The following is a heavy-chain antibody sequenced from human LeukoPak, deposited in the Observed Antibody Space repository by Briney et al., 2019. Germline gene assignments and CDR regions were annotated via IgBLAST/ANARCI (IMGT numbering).Heavy chain of an antibody. CDR2: MNPNSGNT. J-gene: IGHJ4*02. D-gene: IGHD3-10*01. Sequence: GASVKVSCKASGYTFTSYDINWVRQATGQGLEWMGWMNPNSGNTGYAQKFQGRVTMTRNTSISTAYMELSSLRSEDTAVYYCARGPNYYGSGSYYVDYWGQGTLVTVSS. V-gene: IGHV1-8*01. CDR3: ARGPNYYGSGSYYVDY. CDR1: GYTFTSYD.